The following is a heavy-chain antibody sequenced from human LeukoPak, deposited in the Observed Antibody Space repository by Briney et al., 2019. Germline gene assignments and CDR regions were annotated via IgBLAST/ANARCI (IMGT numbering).Heavy chain of an antibody. Sequence: GESLKISCKDSGYNFTNSWIGWVRQMPGKGLEWMGIIYPGDSNIRYSPSFQGHVTISVDKSISTAYLQWSSLKASDTAMYYCARHKASGRRNPAWTPDYWGQGTLVTVSS. CDR1: GYNFTNSW. CDR2: IYPGDSNI. V-gene: IGHV5-51*01. J-gene: IGHJ4*02. CDR3: ARHKASGRRNPAWTPDY. D-gene: IGHD3/OR15-3a*01.